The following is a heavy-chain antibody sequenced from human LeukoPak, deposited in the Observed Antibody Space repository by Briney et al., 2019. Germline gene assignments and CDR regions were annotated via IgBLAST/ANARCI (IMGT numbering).Heavy chain of an antibody. Sequence: GGSLRLSCAASGFTFSSYGMHWVRQAPGKGLEWVAFIRYDGGNKYYADSVKGRFTISRDNSKNTLYLQMNSLRAEDTAVYYCARDRLAAAGIFDYWGQGTLVTVSS. CDR2: IRYDGGNK. J-gene: IGHJ4*02. CDR1: GFTFSSYG. V-gene: IGHV3-30*02. D-gene: IGHD6-13*01. CDR3: ARDRLAAAGIFDY.